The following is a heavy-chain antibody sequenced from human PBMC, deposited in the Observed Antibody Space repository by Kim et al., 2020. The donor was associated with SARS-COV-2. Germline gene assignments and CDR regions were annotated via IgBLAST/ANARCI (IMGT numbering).Heavy chain of an antibody. Sequence: SETLSLTCAVSGDSISSNNWWGWIRQPPGKGLEWIGYIHYSGSTDYNPSLKSRVSMSVDTSKNQFSLKLSSVTAVDTAVYYCATYSGTWGYFYHWGQGIL. V-gene: IGHV4-28*01. CDR2: IHYSGST. D-gene: IGHD6-13*01. CDR3: ATYSGTWGYFYH. CDR1: GDSISSNNW. J-gene: IGHJ4*02.